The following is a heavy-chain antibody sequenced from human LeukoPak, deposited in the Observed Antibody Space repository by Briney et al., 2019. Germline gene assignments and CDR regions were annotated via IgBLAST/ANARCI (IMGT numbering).Heavy chain of an antibody. J-gene: IGHJ4*02. V-gene: IGHV4-34*01. CDR1: GGSFSGYY. Sequence: PSETLSLTCAVYGGSFSGYYWSWIRQPPGKGLEWIGEINHSGSTNYNPSLKSRVTISVDTSKNQFSLKLSSVTAADTAVYYCARGSIAARLVDYWGQGTLVTVSS. D-gene: IGHD6-6*01. CDR3: ARGSIAARLVDY. CDR2: INHSGST.